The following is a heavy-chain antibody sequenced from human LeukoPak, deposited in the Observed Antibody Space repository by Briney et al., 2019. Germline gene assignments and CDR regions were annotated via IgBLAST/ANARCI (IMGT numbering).Heavy chain of an antibody. D-gene: IGHD3-10*01. CDR3: ARGGYGLGSYFYFYGMDV. V-gene: IGHV3-48*01. CDR2: ISSSSSTI. CDR1: GFTFSSYS. Sequence: PGGSLRLSCAASGFTFSSYSMNWVRQAPGKGLEWVSYISSSSSTIYYADSVKGRFTISRDNSKNTLYLQMNSLRPEDTAVYYCARGGYGLGSYFYFYGMDVWGQGTTVTVSS. J-gene: IGHJ6*02.